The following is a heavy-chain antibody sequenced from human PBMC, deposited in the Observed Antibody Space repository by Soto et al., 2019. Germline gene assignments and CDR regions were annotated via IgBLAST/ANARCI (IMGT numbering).Heavy chain of an antibody. J-gene: IGHJ6*02. Sequence: SVKVSCKASGFTFTSSAVQWVRQARGQRLEWIGWIVVGSGNTNYAQKFQERVTITRDMSTSTAYMELSSLRSEDTAVYYCAAPQRNYYDSSGYLPGMDVRGQGTTVTVSS. V-gene: IGHV1-58*01. D-gene: IGHD3-22*01. CDR2: IVVGSGNT. CDR3: AAPQRNYYDSSGYLPGMDV. CDR1: GFTFTSSA.